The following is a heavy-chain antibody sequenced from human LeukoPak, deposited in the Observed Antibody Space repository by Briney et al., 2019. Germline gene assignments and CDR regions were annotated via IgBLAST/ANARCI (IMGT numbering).Heavy chain of an antibody. CDR3: AKDRDIVVVVAAYFDY. CDR1: GFTFSSYG. V-gene: IGHV3-30*02. CDR2: IWYDGSNK. Sequence: GSLRLSCAASGFTFSSYGMHWVRQAPGKGLEWVAVIWYDGSNKYYADSVKGRFTISRDNSKNTLYLQMNSLRAEDTAVYYCAKDRDIVVVVAAYFDYWGQGTLVTVSS. D-gene: IGHD2-15*01. J-gene: IGHJ4*02.